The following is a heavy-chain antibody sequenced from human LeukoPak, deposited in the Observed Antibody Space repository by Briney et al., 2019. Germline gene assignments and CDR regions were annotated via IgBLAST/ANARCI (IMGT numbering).Heavy chain of an antibody. CDR3: ARRDSFGKYYFDY. D-gene: IGHD3-22*01. J-gene: IGHJ4*02. CDR2: IYPGDSDT. V-gene: IGHV5-51*01. CDR1: GYSFSSYW. Sequence: GESLKISCKGSGYSFSSYWIGWVRRMPGKGLEWMGIIYPGDSDTRYSPSFQGQVTISADKSINTAYLQWSSLKASDTAMYYCARRDSFGKYYFDYWGQGTLVTVSS.